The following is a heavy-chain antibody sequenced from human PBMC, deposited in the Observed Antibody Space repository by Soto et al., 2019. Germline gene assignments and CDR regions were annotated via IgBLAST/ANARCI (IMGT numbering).Heavy chain of an antibody. J-gene: IGHJ6*02. CDR2: IIPIFGTA. CDR1: GGTFSSYA. D-gene: IGHD2-2*01. CDR3: EREGNCSSTSCYYYYGMDV. V-gene: IGHV1-69*01. Sequence: QVQLVQSGAEVKKPGSSVKVSCKASGGTFSSYAISWVRQAPGQGLEWMGGIIPIFGTANYAQKFQGRVTITADESTSTAYMELSSLRSEDTAVYYCEREGNCSSTSCYYYYGMDVWGQGTTVTVSS.